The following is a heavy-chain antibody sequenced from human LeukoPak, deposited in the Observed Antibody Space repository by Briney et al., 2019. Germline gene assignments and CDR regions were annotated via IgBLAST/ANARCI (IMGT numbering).Heavy chain of an antibody. CDR3: ARFLGYCSSTSCYRFDY. D-gene: IGHD2-2*01. CDR1: GDSIISSSYY. Sequence: SETLSLTCTVSGDSIISSSYYWGWVRQHPGKGLEWIGYIYYSGSTYYNPSLKSRVTISVDTSKNQFSLKLGSVTAADTAVYYCARFLGYCSSTSCYRFDYWGQGTLVTVSS. CDR2: IYYSGST. J-gene: IGHJ4*02. V-gene: IGHV4-31*03.